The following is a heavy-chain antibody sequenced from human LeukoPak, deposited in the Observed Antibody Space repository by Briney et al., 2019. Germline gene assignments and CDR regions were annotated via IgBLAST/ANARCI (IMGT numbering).Heavy chain of an antibody. D-gene: IGHD3-22*01. CDR1: GGSLTDGDYY. CDR2: T. Sequence: SETLSLTCTVSGGSLTDGDYYWGWVRQPPGTGLQWIATTYEGASLKSRVTISLDTSKNQFSLKLSSVTAADTAVYYCARHIPTIVVVISYFDYWGQGTLVTVSS. CDR3: ARHIPTIVVVISYFDY. V-gene: IGHV4-61*08. J-gene: IGHJ4*02.